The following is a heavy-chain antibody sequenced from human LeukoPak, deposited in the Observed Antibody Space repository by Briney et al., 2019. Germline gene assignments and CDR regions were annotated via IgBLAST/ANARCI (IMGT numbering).Heavy chain of an antibody. D-gene: IGHD4-17*01. Sequence: PGGSLRLSCAASDVTFSCCAVTWVRQAPGKGLQWVSTITNTGAVTNYADSVKGRFTISRDNSKKTLYLQMNSLRAEDTAVYYCAKDFYGDCRYYFDYWGQGTLVTVSS. CDR3: AKDFYGDCRYYFDY. CDR2: ITNTGAVT. J-gene: IGHJ4*02. CDR1: DVTFSCCA. V-gene: IGHV3-23*01.